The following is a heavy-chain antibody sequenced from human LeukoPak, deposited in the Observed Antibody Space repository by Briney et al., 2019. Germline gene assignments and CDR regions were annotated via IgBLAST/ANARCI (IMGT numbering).Heavy chain of an antibody. CDR3: AREHSSSWDQFDY. Sequence: ASVKVSCKASGYTFTSYGISWVRQAPGQGLEWMGWFNPENGNTNYAQKVQGRVTMTAGTSTSTSYMELRSLRSDDTAVYYCAREHSSSWDQFDYWGQGTLVTVSS. V-gene: IGHV1-18*01. CDR1: GYTFTSYG. CDR2: FNPENGNT. J-gene: IGHJ4*02. D-gene: IGHD6-13*01.